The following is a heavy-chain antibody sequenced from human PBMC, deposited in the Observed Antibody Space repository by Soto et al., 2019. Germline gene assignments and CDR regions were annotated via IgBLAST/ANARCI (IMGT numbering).Heavy chain of an antibody. V-gene: IGHV3-66*04. D-gene: IGHD5-18*01. CDR3: ARHGYNYGGGYFDY. Sequence: EVQLVESGGGLVQPGGSLRLSCAASGVTVSSNYMSWVSQAPGKGLEWVSVIYSGGSTYYADSVKGRFTISRDNSKNTLYLQMNSLRGEDTAVYYCARHGYNYGGGYFDYWGQGTLVTVSS. CDR1: GVTVSSNY. J-gene: IGHJ4*02. CDR2: IYSGGST.